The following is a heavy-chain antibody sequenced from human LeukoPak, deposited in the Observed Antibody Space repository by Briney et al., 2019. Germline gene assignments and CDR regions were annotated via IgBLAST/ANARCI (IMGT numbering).Heavy chain of an antibody. J-gene: IGHJ4*02. D-gene: IGHD3-22*01. CDR2: IRYDGSNK. CDR3: ARDPRGPTTYDSSARDSLDY. V-gene: IGHV3-30*02. Sequence: GGSLRLSCAASGFTFSSYGMHWVRQAPGKGLEWVAFIRYDGSNKYYADSVKGRFTISRDNSKNTLYLQMSSLRTEDTAVNYCARDPRGPTTYDSSARDSLDYWGQGTLVTVSS. CDR1: GFTFSSYG.